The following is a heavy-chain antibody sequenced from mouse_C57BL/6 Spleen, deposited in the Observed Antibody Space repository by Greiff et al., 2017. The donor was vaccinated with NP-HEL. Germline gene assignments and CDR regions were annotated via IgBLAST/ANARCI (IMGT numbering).Heavy chain of an antibody. V-gene: IGHV1-42*01. CDR2: INPSTGGT. J-gene: IGHJ1*03. CDR3: ARDTGSPCFED. D-gene: IGHD2-2*01. Sequence: VQLQQSGPELVKPGASVKISCKASGYSFTGYYMNWVKQSPEKSLEWIGEINPSTGGTTYNQTFKAKVTLSVANPSSTAYMQLKSLTSWDSAVKYCARDTGSPCFEDWGTGTTVTVSS. CDR1: GYSFTGYY.